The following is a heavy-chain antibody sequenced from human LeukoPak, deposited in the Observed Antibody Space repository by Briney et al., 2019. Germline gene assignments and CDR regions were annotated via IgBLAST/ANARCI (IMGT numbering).Heavy chain of an antibody. CDR3: VRDGGELEADGFDI. Sequence: GGSLRLSCAASGFTFSSYEMNWVRQAPGKGLEWVSYISSSGSTVYYADSVKGRFTISRDNAKNSLYLQMNSLRAEDTAVYYCVRDGGELEADGFDIWGKGTMVTVSS. J-gene: IGHJ3*02. V-gene: IGHV3-48*03. CDR1: GFTFSSYE. D-gene: IGHD2-21*01. CDR2: ISSSGSTV.